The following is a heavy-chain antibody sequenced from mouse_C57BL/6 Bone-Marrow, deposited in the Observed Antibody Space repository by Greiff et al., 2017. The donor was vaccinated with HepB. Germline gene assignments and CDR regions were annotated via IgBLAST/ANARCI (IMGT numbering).Heavy chain of an antibody. V-gene: IGHV1-81*01. J-gene: IGHJ3*01. CDR3: ASASHYSNSLFAY. D-gene: IGHD2-5*01. CDR1: GYTFTSYG. Sequence: VQLQQSGAELARPGASVKLSCKASGYTFTSYGISWVKQRPGQGLEWIGEIYPRSGNTYYNEKFKGKATLTATKSSSSANMELRSLTSKDSAFYFYASASHYSNSLFAYWGQGTPVTVSS. CDR2: IYPRSGNT.